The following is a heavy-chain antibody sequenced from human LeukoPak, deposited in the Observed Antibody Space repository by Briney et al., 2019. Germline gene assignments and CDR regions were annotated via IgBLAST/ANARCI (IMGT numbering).Heavy chain of an antibody. Sequence: PSQTLSLTCAVSGGPITSGGYPWSWLPPPPGNGLEWLGYIYHSGSTYYNPSLKSRVTISVDRSKNQFSLKLSSVTAADTAVYYCASGRGENYLFDYWGQGTLVTVSS. CDR1: GGPITSGGYP. CDR3: ASGRGENYLFDY. J-gene: IGHJ4*02. D-gene: IGHD3-16*01. CDR2: IYHSGST. V-gene: IGHV4-30-2*01.